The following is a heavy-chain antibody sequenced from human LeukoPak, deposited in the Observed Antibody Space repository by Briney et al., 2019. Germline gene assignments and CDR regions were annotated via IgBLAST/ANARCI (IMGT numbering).Heavy chain of an antibody. J-gene: IGHJ3*02. CDR3: ARIRKIVVVINDAFDI. CDR2: ISSSSSYI. V-gene: IGHV3-21*01. D-gene: IGHD3-22*01. Sequence: GGSLRLSCAASGFTFSSYSMNWVRQAPGKGLEWVSSISSSSSYIYYADSVKGRFTISRDNAKNSLCLQMNSLRAEDTAVYYCARIRKIVVVINDAFDIWGQGTMVTVSS. CDR1: GFTFSSYS.